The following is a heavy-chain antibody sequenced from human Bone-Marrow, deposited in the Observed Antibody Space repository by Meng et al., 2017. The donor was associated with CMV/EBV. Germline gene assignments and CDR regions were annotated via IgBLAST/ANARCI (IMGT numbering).Heavy chain of an antibody. J-gene: IGHJ6*02. Sequence: SVKVSCKASGGTFSSYAISWVRQAPGQGLEWMGGIIPIFGTANYAQKFQGRVTITTDESTSKAYMELSSLRSEDTAVYYCARGTPPGTMRAPEYYYYYGMDVWGQGTTVTVSS. D-gene: IGHD3-22*01. V-gene: IGHV1-69*05. CDR3: ARGTPPGTMRAPEYYYYYGMDV. CDR1: GGTFSSYA. CDR2: IIPIFGTA.